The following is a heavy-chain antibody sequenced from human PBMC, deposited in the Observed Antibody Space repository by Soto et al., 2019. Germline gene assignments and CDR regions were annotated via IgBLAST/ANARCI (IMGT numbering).Heavy chain of an antibody. CDR2: ISAYNGNT. CDR1: DYTFTSYG. Sequence: QVQLVQSGAEVKKPGASVKVSCKASDYTFTSYGISWVRQAPGQGLEWMGWISAYNGNTKYAQKFQGTVTMTTDTTTSTASTELRSLRSDDTAVYYCARDLAVDLIDYWGQGTLVTVSS. V-gene: IGHV1-18*01. CDR3: ARDLAVDLIDY. J-gene: IGHJ4*02. D-gene: IGHD6-19*01.